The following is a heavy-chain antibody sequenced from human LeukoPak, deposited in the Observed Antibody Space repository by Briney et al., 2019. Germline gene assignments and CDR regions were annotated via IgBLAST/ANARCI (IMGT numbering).Heavy chain of an antibody. D-gene: IGHD6-19*01. CDR1: GGSLSSGGYF. CDR2: IYSSGST. Sequence: SQTLSLTCTVSGGSLSSGGYFWSWIRQHPGKGLEWIGYIYSSGSTYYNPSLKSRFTISVDTSKNQFSLKVSSVTAADTAVYYCATGPTYSSVDYWGQGTLVTVSS. J-gene: IGHJ4*02. CDR3: ATGPTYSSVDY. V-gene: IGHV4-31*03.